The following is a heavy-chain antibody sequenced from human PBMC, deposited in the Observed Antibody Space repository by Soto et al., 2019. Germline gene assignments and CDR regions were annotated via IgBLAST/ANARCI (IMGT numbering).Heavy chain of an antibody. CDR1: GGTFSSYA. J-gene: IGHJ5*02. V-gene: IGHV1-69*13. CDR3: ARAPKYCSRGSCWFDP. CDR2: IIPIFGTA. Sequence: ASVEVSCKASGGTFSSYAISWVRQAPGQGLEWMGGIIPIFGTANYAQKFQGRVTITADESTSTAYMELSSLRSEDTAVYYCARAPKYCSRGSCWFDPWGQGTLVTVSS. D-gene: IGHD2-2*01.